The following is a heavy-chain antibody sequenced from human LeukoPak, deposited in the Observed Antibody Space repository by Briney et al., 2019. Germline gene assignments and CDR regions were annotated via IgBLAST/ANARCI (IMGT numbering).Heavy chain of an antibody. CDR2: INHSGST. J-gene: IGHJ5*02. V-gene: IGHV4-34*01. Sequence: SETLSLTCAVYGGSLSGYYWSWIRQPPGKGLEWIGEINHSGSTNYNPSLKSRVTISVDTSKNQFSLKLSSVTAADTAVYYCARGGWIQLWFAPNGKNNWFDPWGQGTLVTVSS. CDR1: GGSLSGYY. D-gene: IGHD5-18*01. CDR3: ARGGWIQLWFAPNGKNNWFDP.